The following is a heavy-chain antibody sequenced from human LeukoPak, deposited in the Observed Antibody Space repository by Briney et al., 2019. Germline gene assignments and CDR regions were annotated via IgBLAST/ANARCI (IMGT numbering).Heavy chain of an antibody. Sequence: ASVKVSCKASGYTFTSYGISWVRQAPGQGLEWMGWISAYNGNTNYAQKLQGRVTMTTDTSTSTAYMELRSLRSDDTAVYYCARWFGEQKIYYYMDVWGKGTTVTVSS. CDR2: ISAYNGNT. D-gene: IGHD3-10*01. V-gene: IGHV1-18*01. CDR3: ARWFGEQKIYYYMDV. CDR1: GYTFTSYG. J-gene: IGHJ6*03.